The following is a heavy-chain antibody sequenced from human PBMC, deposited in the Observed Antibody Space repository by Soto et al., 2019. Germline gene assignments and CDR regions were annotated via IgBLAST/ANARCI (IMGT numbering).Heavy chain of an antibody. V-gene: IGHV3-30*18. CDR1: GFTFSNYG. CDR3: AKEYCCGHCSSDYFDY. CDR2: ISRDGSVR. Sequence: QVQLVESGGGVVQPGRSLRLSCAASGFTFSNYGIHWVRQAPGNGLEWVAVISRDGSVRYYADSVKGRFTISRANSKNTLYLQVNHLRAEDTAVYYCAKEYCCGHCSSDYFDYWGQGTLVTVSS. J-gene: IGHJ4*02. D-gene: IGHD2-21*01.